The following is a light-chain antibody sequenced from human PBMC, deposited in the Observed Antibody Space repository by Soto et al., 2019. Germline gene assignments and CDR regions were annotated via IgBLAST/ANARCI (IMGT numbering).Light chain of an antibody. J-gene: IGKJ1*01. CDR3: QQSYGTPWT. V-gene: IGKV1-39*01. CDR1: QGIRND. CDR2: AAS. Sequence: IQMTQSPSSLSASVGDRVTITCRASQGIRNDLGWYQQKPGKAPKLLIYAASSLQSGVPSRFSGSGSGRDFVLTISSLQPEDSATYYCQQSYGTPWTFGQGTKVDIK.